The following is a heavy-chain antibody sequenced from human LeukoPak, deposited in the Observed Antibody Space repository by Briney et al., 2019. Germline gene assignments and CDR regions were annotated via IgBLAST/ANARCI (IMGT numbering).Heavy chain of an antibody. V-gene: IGHV4-4*02. Sequence: PSETLSLTCAVSGGSISSGNWWSWVRQPPGKGLEWIGEIYHTGSSNYNPSLKSRVTIPVDKSKRQFSLKLSSVTAADTAVYYCARGGTTVAGTFWFDPWGQGTLVTVSS. D-gene: IGHD6-19*01. CDR3: ARGGTTVAGTFWFDP. J-gene: IGHJ5*02. CDR1: GGSISSGNW. CDR2: IYHTGSS.